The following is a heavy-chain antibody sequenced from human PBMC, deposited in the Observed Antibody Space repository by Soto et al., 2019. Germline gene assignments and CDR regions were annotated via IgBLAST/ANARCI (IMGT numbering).Heavy chain of an antibody. CDR3: ARDHVLQGYCTNGVCDDAFDI. D-gene: IGHD2-8*01. V-gene: IGHV1-18*01. J-gene: IGHJ3*02. CDR2: ISAYNGNT. Sequence: QVQLVQSGAEVKKPGASVKVSCKASGYTFTSYGISWVRQAPGQGLEWMGWISAYNGNTNYAQKLQGRVTMTTDTSTSTAYMELRSLRSDDTAVYYCARDHVLQGYCTNGVCDDAFDIWGQGTMVTVSS. CDR1: GYTFTSYG.